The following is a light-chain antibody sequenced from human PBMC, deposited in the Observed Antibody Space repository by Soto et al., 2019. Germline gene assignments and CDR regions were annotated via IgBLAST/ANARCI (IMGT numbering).Light chain of an antibody. CDR1: QDIRKY. CDR3: QHHDQLPPFT. Sequence: DIQMTQSPSSLSASVGDRVTITCQASQDIRKYLSWYQQKPGRAPKLLIYGASNLETGVTARFTGSGVGTDFTFTISSLQPDDIATYYCQHHDQLPPFTFGPGTKVAIK. CDR2: GAS. J-gene: IGKJ3*01. V-gene: IGKV1-33*01.